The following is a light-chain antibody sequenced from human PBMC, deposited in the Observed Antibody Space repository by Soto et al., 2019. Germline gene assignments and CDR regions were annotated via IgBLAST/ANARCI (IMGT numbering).Light chain of an antibody. J-gene: IGKJ3*01. CDR2: AAS. Sequence: DIQMTQSPSSLSASAGDRVTITCRASQSVSSNLNWYQQKPGKAPKLLIYAASSLQSGVPSRFNGSGSGTDFTLTISSLQPEDFATYYCQQSYSTPLTFGPGTKVDIK. CDR3: QQSYSTPLT. CDR1: QSVSSN. V-gene: IGKV1-39*01.